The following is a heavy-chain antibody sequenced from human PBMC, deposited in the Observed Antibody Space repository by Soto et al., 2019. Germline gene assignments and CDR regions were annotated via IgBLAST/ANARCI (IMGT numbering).Heavy chain of an antibody. D-gene: IGHD2-21*02. CDR1: GYSFTGYY. V-gene: IGHV1-2*02. Sequence: QVHLVQSGAEVKRPGASVKVSCKASGYSFTGYYMHCVRQAPGQGLEWMGWIIPHSGDTNYAQKFQARVTLTRDTSLSTAYTHLSGLTSDDTAVYYWARETDDFTSGACVLWCQGTLVTVSS. CDR2: IIPHSGDT. J-gene: IGHJ4*02. CDR3: ARETDDFTSGACVL.